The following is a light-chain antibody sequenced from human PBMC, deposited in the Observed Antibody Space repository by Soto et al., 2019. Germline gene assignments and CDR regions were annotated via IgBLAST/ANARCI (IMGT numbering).Light chain of an antibody. V-gene: IGKV1-5*03. CDR2: RAS. J-gene: IGKJ2*01. CDR3: QRSNRYPYT. Sequence: DIQMTQSPSTLSASVGDRVTITCRASQSISSWLAWYQQKPGKAPNLLIYRASNLESAVPSRFSGSGSGTEFTLTISSLQPDDFATYYCQRSNRYPYTFGQGTKLEIK. CDR1: QSISSW.